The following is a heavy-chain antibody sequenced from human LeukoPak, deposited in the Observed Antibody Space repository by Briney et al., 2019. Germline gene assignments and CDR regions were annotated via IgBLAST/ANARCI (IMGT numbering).Heavy chain of an antibody. CDR3: ARGQKNTPFDY. J-gene: IGHJ4*02. CDR2: IYYSEST. D-gene: IGHD2/OR15-2a*01. V-gene: IGHV4-39*07. CDR1: GGSISSSSYY. Sequence: SETLPLTCTVSGGSISSSSYYWGWIRQPPGKGLEWIGNIYYSESTYYNPSLKSRVTISVDTSKNQFSLKLSSVTAADTAVYYCARGQKNTPFDYWGQGPLVTVSS.